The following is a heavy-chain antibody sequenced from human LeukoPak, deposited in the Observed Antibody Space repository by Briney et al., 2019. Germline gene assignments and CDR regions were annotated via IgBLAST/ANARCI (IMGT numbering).Heavy chain of an antibody. J-gene: IGHJ3*02. Sequence: PGGSLRLSCAASGFTFSSYAMSWVRQAPGKGLEWVSAISGSGGSTYYADSVKGRFTISRDNSKNTLYLQMNSLRAEDTAVYYCAKVYDVVVVAAGKDAFDIWGQGTMVTVSS. D-gene: IGHD2-15*01. CDR2: ISGSGGST. V-gene: IGHV3-23*01. CDR3: AKVYDVVVVAAGKDAFDI. CDR1: GFTFSSYA.